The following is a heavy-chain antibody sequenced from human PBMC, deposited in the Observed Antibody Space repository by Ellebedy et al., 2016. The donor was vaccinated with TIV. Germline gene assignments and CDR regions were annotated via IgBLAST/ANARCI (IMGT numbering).Heavy chain of an antibody. CDR2: IKQDGSEK. CDR1: GFTFSNYW. D-gene: IGHD6-19*01. J-gene: IGHJ4*02. Sequence: PGGSLRLSCEASGFTFSNYWMTWVRQAPGKGLEWVANIKQDGSEKYYVDSVKGRFSISREHDKNSLYLQMNSLRPEDTAVYYCARDQWLGRAYYFDYWGQGTLLTVSS. V-gene: IGHV3-7*01. CDR3: ARDQWLGRAYYFDY.